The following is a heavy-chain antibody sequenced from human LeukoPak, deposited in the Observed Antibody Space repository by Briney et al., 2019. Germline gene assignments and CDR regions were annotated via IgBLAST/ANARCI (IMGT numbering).Heavy chain of an antibody. CDR2: INKDGGEK. CDR1: GFTFSSYA. V-gene: IGHV3-7*03. CDR3: VKDSPPRYSGSPPAY. Sequence: GGSLRLSCAASGFTFSSYAMSWVRQAPGKGLEWVANINKDGGEKYYVDSVKGRFTISRDNAKNSLYLQMNSLRADDTAVYYCVKDSPPRYSGSPPAYWGQGTLVTVSS. D-gene: IGHD1-26*01. J-gene: IGHJ4*02.